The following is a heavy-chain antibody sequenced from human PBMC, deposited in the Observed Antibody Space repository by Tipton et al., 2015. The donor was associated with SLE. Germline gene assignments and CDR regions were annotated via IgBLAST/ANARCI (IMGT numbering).Heavy chain of an antibody. J-gene: IGHJ4*02. CDR2: IKQDGSEK. Sequence: SLRLSCAASGFTFSSYWMSWVRQAPGKGLEWVANIKQDGSEKYYVDSVKGRFTISRDNAKNSLYLQMNSLRAEDTAVYYCAGGGPGATNYFDYWGQGTLVTVSS. CDR3: AGGGPGATNYFDY. V-gene: IGHV3-7*01. CDR1: GFTFSSYW. D-gene: IGHD5-24*01.